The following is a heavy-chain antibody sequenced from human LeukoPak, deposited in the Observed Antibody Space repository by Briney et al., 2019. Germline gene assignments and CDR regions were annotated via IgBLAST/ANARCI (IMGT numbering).Heavy chain of an antibody. D-gene: IGHD6-13*01. V-gene: IGHV4-38-2*02. CDR3: ARDAPYSSSWTNYYYYYMDV. J-gene: IGHJ6*03. Sequence: KPSETLSLTCTVSDYSVSSGYFWGWIRQPPGKGLEWIGTINLGGSTYYNPSLKSRVTVSLDTSKNHFSLKLSSVTAADTAVYYCARDAPYSSSWTNYYYYYMDVWGKGTTVTVSS. CDR2: INLGGST. CDR1: DYSVSSGYF.